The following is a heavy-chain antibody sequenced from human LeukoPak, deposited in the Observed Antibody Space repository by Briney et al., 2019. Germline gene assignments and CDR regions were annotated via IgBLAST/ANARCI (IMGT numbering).Heavy chain of an antibody. J-gene: IGHJ4*02. CDR2: ISGSGGST. V-gene: IGHV3-23*01. Sequence: GGSLRLSCAASGFTFSSYAMSWVRQAPGKGLEWVSAISGSGGSTYYADSVKGRFTISRDNSKNTLYLQMNSLGAEDTAVYYCAKEQLDYYGDNESFDYWGQGTLVTVSS. D-gene: IGHD4-17*01. CDR1: GFTFSSYA. CDR3: AKEQLDYYGDNESFDY.